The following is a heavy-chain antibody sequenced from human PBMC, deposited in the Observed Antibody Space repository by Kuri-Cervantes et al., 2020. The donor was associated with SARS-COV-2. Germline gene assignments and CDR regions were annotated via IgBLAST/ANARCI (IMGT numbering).Heavy chain of an antibody. D-gene: IGHD1-26*01. V-gene: IGHV3-30*02. CDR2: VRSDGSNK. J-gene: IGHJ4*02. CDR3: AKDDGGSFGLFDN. CDR1: GFTFSSYG. Sequence: LSLTCAASGFTFSSYGMYWVRQAPGKGLEWVAFVRSDGSNKHYTDSVKGRFTISRDNSKNTLYLQMNSLRPEDTAVYYCAKDDGGSFGLFDNWGQGILVTVSS.